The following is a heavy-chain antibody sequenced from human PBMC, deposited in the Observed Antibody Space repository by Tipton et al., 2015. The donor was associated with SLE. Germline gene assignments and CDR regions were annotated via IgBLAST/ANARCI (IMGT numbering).Heavy chain of an antibody. Sequence: TLSLTCTVSGGSITNYYWGWVRPPAGKGLEGIGRIYSSGSTIYNPSLKSRLTLSLDMSNNQFSLRVRSVTASDTAVYYCARGGGSYYDYWGQGRLVTVSS. V-gene: IGHV4-4*07. J-gene: IGHJ4*02. CDR3: ARGGGSYYDY. CDR1: GGSITNYY. CDR2: IYSSGST. D-gene: IGHD1-26*01.